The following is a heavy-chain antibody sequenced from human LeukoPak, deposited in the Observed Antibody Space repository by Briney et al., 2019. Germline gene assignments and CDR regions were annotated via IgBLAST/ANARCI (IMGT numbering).Heavy chain of an antibody. CDR1: GYTFTGYY. Sequence: ASVKVSCKASGYTFTGYYMHWVRQAPGQGLEWMGWINPNSGGTNYAQKFQGRVTMTRDTSISTAYMELRSLRSDDTAVYYCARGYYDILTGYWWFDPWGQGTLVTVSS. CDR3: ARGYYDILTGYWWFDP. D-gene: IGHD3-9*01. V-gene: IGHV1-2*02. CDR2: INPNSGGT. J-gene: IGHJ5*02.